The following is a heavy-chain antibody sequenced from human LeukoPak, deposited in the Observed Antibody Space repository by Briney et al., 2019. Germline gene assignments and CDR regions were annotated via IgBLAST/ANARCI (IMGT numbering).Heavy chain of an antibody. CDR1: GFTFSSHW. V-gene: IGHV3-74*01. CDR2: VNSDGSST. Sequence: GGSPRLSCAASGFTFSSHWMYWVRQAPGKGLVWVSRVNSDGSSTSYADSVKGRFTISRDNAKNTLYLQMNSLRAEDTAVYYCARGQHEYSGYDVGADYWGQGTLVTVSS. CDR3: ARGQHEYSGYDVGADY. D-gene: IGHD5-12*01. J-gene: IGHJ4*02.